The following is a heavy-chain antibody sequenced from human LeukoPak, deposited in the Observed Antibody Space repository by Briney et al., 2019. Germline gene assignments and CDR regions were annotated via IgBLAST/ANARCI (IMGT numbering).Heavy chain of an antibody. CDR1: GFTFSDYY. Sequence: GGSLRLSCAASGFTFSDYYMSWIRQAPGKGLEWVAVISYDGSSKYYADSVKGRFTISRDNSKNTLYLQMNSLRAEDTAVYYCAKDGLAAAGWFDYWGQGTLVTVSS. V-gene: IGHV3-30*18. J-gene: IGHJ4*02. CDR2: ISYDGSSK. CDR3: AKDGLAAAGWFDY. D-gene: IGHD6-13*01.